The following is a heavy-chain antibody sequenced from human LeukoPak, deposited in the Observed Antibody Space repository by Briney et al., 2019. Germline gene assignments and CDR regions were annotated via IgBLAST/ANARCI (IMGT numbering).Heavy chain of an antibody. D-gene: IGHD6-19*01. Sequence: NPSGTLSLTCAVSGGSISSGNWWSWVRQPPGKGLEWIGEIYHSGSTNYNPSLKSRVTISVDTSKNQFSLKLSSVTAADTAVYYCARESIEGAGSYFNYWGQGTLVTVSS. J-gene: IGHJ4*02. V-gene: IGHV4-4*02. CDR3: ARESIEGAGSYFNY. CDR1: GGSISSGNW. CDR2: IYHSGST.